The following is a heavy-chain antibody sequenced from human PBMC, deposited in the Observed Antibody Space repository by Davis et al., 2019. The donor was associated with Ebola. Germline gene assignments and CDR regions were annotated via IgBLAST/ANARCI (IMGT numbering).Heavy chain of an antibody. CDR2: IKQEGSEK. Sequence: SLIPHFASSGLTFRRYSMHWVRHAPGKGPEGVAIIKQEGSEKYYVDSVEGRFTIYRNNAKNSLYLQMNRLKAEGTAVYYCARDRDVAVAEPLCYYYGMDVWGQGTTVTVSS. D-gene: IGHD6-19*01. J-gene: IGHJ6*02. V-gene: IGHV3-7*01. CDR3: ARDRDVAVAEPLCYYYGMDV. CDR1: GLTFRRYS.